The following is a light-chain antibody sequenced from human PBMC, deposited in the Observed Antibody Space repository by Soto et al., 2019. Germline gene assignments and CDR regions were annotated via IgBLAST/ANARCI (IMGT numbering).Light chain of an antibody. CDR3: EEYLQLPPRM. V-gene: IGKV3-15*01. J-gene: IGKJ1*01. Sequence: DIVVTQSPATLSGSPGERVTLSCRASQFVSSRLAWYQQRPGQVPRLLIYDTSTMARGVSARFSGSGSGTEFTLTISTLQTEDFAVHYCEEYLQLPPRMFGQGTTVDMK. CDR2: DTS. CDR1: QFVSSR.